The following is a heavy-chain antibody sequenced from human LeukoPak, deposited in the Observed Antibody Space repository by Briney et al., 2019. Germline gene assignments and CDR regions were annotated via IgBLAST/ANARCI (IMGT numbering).Heavy chain of an antibody. CDR3: ARDPQLYGSGSLYFDY. J-gene: IGHJ4*02. CDR1: GFTFSSYA. Sequence: GGSLRLSCAASGFTFSSYAMHWVRQAPGKGLEWVAVISYDGSNKYYADSVKGRFTISRDNSKNTLYLQMNSLRAEDTAVYYCARDPQLYGSGSLYFDYWGQGTLVTVSS. V-gene: IGHV3-30-3*01. D-gene: IGHD3-10*01. CDR2: ISYDGSNK.